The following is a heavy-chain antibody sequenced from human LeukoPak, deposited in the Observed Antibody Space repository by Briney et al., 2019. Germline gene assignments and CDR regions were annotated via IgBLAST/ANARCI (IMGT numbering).Heavy chain of an antibody. J-gene: IGHJ3*02. Sequence: GTSVKVSCKASGFTFTSSAMQWVRQARGQRLEWIGWIVVGSGNTNYAQKFQERVTITRDMSTSTAYMELSSLRSEDTAVYYRAAEGDSSGYSHAFDIWGQGTMVTVSS. CDR2: IVVGSGNT. V-gene: IGHV1-58*02. CDR3: AAEGDSSGYSHAFDI. CDR1: GFTFTSSA. D-gene: IGHD3-22*01.